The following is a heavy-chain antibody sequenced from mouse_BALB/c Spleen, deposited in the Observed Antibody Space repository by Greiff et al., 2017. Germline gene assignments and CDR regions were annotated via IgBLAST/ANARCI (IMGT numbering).Heavy chain of an antibody. CDR1: GYTFTSYT. J-gene: IGHJ3*01. CDR2: INPSSGYT. V-gene: IGHV1-4*02. D-gene: IGHD2-1*01. CDR3: ARWDGNLAWFAY. Sequence: QVQLQQSAAELARPGASVKMSCKASGYTFTSYTMHWVKQRPGQGLEWIGYINPSSGYTEYNQKFKDKTTLTADKSSSTAYMQLSSLTSEDSAVYYCARWDGNLAWFAYWGQGTLVAVSA.